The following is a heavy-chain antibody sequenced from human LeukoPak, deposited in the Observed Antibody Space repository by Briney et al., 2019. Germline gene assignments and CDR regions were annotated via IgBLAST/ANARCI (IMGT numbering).Heavy chain of an antibody. CDR3: ARGNSGSYENFDY. V-gene: IGHV5-51*01. J-gene: IGHJ4*02. CDR2: IYPGDSDT. D-gene: IGHD1-26*01. Sequence: GESLQISCKGSGYSFTSYWIGWVRRMPGKGLEWMGIIYPGDSDTRYSPSFQGQVTISADKSISTAYLQWSSLKASDTAMYYCARGNSGSYENFDYWGQGTLVTVSS. CDR1: GYSFTSYW.